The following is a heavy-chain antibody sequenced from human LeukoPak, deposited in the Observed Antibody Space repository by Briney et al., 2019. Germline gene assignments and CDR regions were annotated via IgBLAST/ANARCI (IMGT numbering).Heavy chain of an antibody. CDR2: IGTAGDT. J-gene: IGHJ4*02. Sequence: PGGSLRLSCAASGFTFSSYDMHWVRQATGKGLEWVSAIGTAGDTYYPGSVKGRFTISRENAKNSLYLQMNSLRAGDTAVYYCARGLMGYYYDSSGYCPAFDYWGQGTLVTVSS. CDR3: ARGLMGYYYDSSGYCPAFDY. CDR1: GFTFSSYD. V-gene: IGHV3-13*04. D-gene: IGHD3-22*01.